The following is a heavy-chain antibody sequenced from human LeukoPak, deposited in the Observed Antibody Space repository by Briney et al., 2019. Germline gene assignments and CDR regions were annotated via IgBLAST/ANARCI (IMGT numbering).Heavy chain of an antibody. CDR2: INPNSDGT. Sequence: ASVKVSCKASGYTFTGYYLHWVRQAPGQGLEWMGWINPNSDGTYYTQRFQGRVTMTRDTSISTAYMELSTLKSDDTAVYYCARVSPYFGYWGQGTLVTVSS. V-gene: IGHV1-2*02. CDR1: GYTFTGYY. CDR3: ARVSPYFGY. J-gene: IGHJ4*02.